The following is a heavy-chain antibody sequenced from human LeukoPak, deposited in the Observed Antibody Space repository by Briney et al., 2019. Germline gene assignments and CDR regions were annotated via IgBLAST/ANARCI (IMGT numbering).Heavy chain of an antibody. J-gene: IGHJ4*02. CDR3: ARWGRYYDSSGYYETDYFDY. CDR1: GGSISSYY. D-gene: IGHD3-22*01. CDR2: IYYSGST. V-gene: IGHV4-59*13. Sequence: SETLSLTCTVSGGSISSYYWSWIRQPPGKGLEWIGYIYYSGSTNYNPSLKSRVTISVDTSKNQFPLKLSSVTAADTAVYYCARWGRYYDSSGYYETDYFDYWGQGTLVTVSS.